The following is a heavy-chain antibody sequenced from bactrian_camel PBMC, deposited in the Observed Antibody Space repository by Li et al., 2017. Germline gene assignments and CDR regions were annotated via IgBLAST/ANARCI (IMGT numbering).Heavy chain of an antibody. CDR3: NMFCTDSARWTQSDQYEDF. D-gene: IGHD2*01. J-gene: IGHJ4*01. CDR2: TDSDGRT. V-gene: IGHV3S53*01. Sequence: HVQLVESGGGSVQAGGSLRLSCAVSGNNGSTVCLGWFRQVPGKEREAIASTDSDGRTNYRDSVKGRFTISQDRAKRTLFLQMNSLKPEDTAMYICNMFCTDSARWTQSDQYEDFWGQWTQVTVS. CDR1: GNNGSTVC.